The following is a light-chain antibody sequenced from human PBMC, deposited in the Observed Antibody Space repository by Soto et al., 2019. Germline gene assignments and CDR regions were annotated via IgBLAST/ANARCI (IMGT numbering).Light chain of an antibody. J-gene: IGKJ1*01. CDR1: QTINNN. CDR3: QQYNNWWT. Sequence: IPQAPATLSVSPGERATLSCRASQTINNNVAWYQLKDGQVPRLVIYGASTRATDIPARFSGSGSGTEFTLTISSLQSEDFAFYYCQQYNNWWTFGQGTKVDIK. CDR2: GAS. V-gene: IGKV3-15*01.